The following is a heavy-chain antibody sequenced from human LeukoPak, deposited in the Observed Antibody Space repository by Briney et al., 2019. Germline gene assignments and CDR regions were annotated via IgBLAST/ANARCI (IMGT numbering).Heavy chain of an antibody. CDR1: EFTFSNYAM. CDR2: MYLSGTT. Sequence: GSLRLSCADSEFTFSNYAMSWVRQPPGKGLEWIGEMYLSGTTHSNPSVKSRVTISIDKSKNQFFLNLSSVTAADTAVYYCAGLVGRYSSGLYYYYFDYWGQGTLVTVSS. D-gene: IGHD3-22*01. V-gene: IGHV4-4*02. J-gene: IGHJ4*02. CDR3: AGLVGRYSSGLYYYYFDY.